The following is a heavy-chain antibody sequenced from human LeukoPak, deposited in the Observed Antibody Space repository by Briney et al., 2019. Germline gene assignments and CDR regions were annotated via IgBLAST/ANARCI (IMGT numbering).Heavy chain of an antibody. CDR2: IGGTHSNI. D-gene: IGHD4-17*01. J-gene: IGHJ4*02. V-gene: IGHV3-48*02. CDR3: ARDRDYAFDS. CDR1: GFTFSIYS. Sequence: GGSLRFSCAASGFTFSIYSMNWVRQAPGKGLEWVSYIGGTHSNIYYADSVKGRFTISRDDAKNSLYLQMNSLRDEDTAVYYCARDRDYAFDSWGQGTLVTVSS.